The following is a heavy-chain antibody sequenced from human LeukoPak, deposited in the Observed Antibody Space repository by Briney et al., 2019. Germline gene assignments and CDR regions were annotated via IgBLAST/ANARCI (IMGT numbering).Heavy chain of an antibody. CDR2: INPNSGVT. Sequence: ASAKVSCKASGHTFTGYYMHWVRQAPGQGLEWLGWINPNSGVTNYAQKFQGRITMTRDPSITTVYMELSSLTSDDTAVYYCGSGQWLVGVFYWGQGTLVTVSS. CDR1: GHTFTGYY. CDR3: GSGQWLVGVFY. V-gene: IGHV1-2*02. D-gene: IGHD6-19*01. J-gene: IGHJ4*02.